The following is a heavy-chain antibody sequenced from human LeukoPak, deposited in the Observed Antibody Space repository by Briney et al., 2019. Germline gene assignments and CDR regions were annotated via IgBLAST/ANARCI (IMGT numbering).Heavy chain of an antibody. Sequence: GGSLRLSCAASGFTFDDYGMSWVRQAPGKGLEWVSGINWNGGSTGYADSVKGRFTISRDNAKNSLYLQMNSLRAEDTALYYCARALPITMVRGVIKRDDAFDIWGQGTMVTVSS. CDR2: INWNGGST. CDR1: GFTFDDYG. D-gene: IGHD3-10*01. CDR3: ARALPITMVRGVIKRDDAFDI. J-gene: IGHJ3*02. V-gene: IGHV3-20*04.